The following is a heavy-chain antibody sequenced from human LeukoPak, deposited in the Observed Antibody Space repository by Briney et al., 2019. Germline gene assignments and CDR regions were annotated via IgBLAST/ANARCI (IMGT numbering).Heavy chain of an antibody. Sequence: SQTLSLTCTVSGGSITSGGYFWSWIRQHPGKGLEWIGYTSYSGNTYYNPSLKSRLTISVDTSKNQFSLKLSSVTAADTAVYYCARSFGESYFDYWGRGILVTVSS. D-gene: IGHD3-10*01. CDR3: ARSFGESYFDY. CDR1: GGSITSGGYF. V-gene: IGHV4-31*03. J-gene: IGHJ4*02. CDR2: TSYSGNT.